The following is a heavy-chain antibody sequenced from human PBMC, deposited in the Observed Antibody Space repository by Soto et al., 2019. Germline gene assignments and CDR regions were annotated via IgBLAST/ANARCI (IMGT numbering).Heavy chain of an antibody. CDR2: INHSGST. CDR1: GGSFSGYY. D-gene: IGHD3-3*01. CDR3: ARKDYDFWSGSNWFDP. Sequence: PSETLSLTCAVYGGSFSGYYWSWIRQPPGKGLEWIGEINHSGSTNYNPSLKSRVTISVDTSKNQFSLKLSSVTAADTAVYYCARKDYDFWSGSNWFDPWGQGTLVTV. J-gene: IGHJ5*02. V-gene: IGHV4-34*01.